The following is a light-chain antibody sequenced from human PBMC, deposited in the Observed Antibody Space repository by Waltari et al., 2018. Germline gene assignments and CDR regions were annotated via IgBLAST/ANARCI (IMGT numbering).Light chain of an antibody. Sequence: SYELTQPHSVSVSPGQTARITCSGDALPKQYAYWYQQKPGQAPVLVMYKDNETPSGIPERFSGSSSGTTVTLTINGVQAEDEADYYCQSADSSGTYVVFGGGTKLTVL. J-gene: IGLJ2*01. CDR1: ALPKQY. V-gene: IGLV3-25*03. CDR2: KDN. CDR3: QSADSSGTYVV.